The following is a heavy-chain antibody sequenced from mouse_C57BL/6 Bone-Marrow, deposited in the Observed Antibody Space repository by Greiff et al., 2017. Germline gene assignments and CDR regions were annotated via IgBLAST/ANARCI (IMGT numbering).Heavy chain of an antibody. CDR3: ARGGRLLEYYYAMDY. J-gene: IGHJ4*01. V-gene: IGHV1-72*01. D-gene: IGHD2-3*01. Sequence: QVQLQQPGAELVKPGASVKLSCKASGYTFTSYWMHWVKQRPGRGLEWIGRIDPNSGGTKYNEKFKSKATLTVDKPSSTAYMQLSSLTSEDSAVYYCARGGRLLEYYYAMDYWGQGTSVTVSS. CDR1: GYTFTSYW. CDR2: IDPNSGGT.